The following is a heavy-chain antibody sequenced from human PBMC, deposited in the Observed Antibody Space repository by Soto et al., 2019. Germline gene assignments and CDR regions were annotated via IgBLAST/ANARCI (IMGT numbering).Heavy chain of an antibody. J-gene: IGHJ4*02. CDR1: GFTFSRYG. CDR3: TRLPEWDRQFDY. D-gene: IGHD1-26*01. CDR2: IWYDGSNK. V-gene: IGHV3-33*01. Sequence: PGGSLRLSCAASGFTFSRYGMHWVRQAPGKGLEWVAVIWYDGSNKNYADSVKGRFTISRDNSRNTLYLQMNSLKTEDTAVYYCTRLPEWDRQFDYWGQGTLVTVSS.